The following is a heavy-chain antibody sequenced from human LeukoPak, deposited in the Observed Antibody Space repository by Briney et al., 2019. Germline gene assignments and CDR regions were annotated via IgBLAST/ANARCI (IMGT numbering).Heavy chain of an antibody. D-gene: IGHD6-13*01. Sequence: PGGSLRLSCAASGFTVSSNYMSWVRQAPWKGVEWVSVIYSGGSTYYADSVKGRFTISRDNYKNTLYLQMKRLRAEDTAVYYCAREVVAAAGGAFDYWGQGTLVTVSS. CDR3: AREVVAAAGGAFDY. CDR1: GFTVSSNY. J-gene: IGHJ4*02. V-gene: IGHV3-53*01. CDR2: IYSGGST.